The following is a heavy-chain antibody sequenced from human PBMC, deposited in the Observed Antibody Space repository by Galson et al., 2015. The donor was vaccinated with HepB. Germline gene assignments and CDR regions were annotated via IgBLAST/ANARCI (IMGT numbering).Heavy chain of an antibody. CDR2: FDPEDGET. J-gene: IGHJ6*02. Sequence: SVKVSCKVSGYTLTELSMHWVRQAPGKGLEWMGGFDPEDGETIYAQKFQGRATMTEDTSTDTAYMELSSLRSEDTAVYYCATAGPYYYDSSGYYAIYYYYGMDVWGQGTTVTVSS. V-gene: IGHV1-24*01. CDR3: ATAGPYYYDSSGYYAIYYYYGMDV. D-gene: IGHD3-22*01. CDR1: GYTLTELS.